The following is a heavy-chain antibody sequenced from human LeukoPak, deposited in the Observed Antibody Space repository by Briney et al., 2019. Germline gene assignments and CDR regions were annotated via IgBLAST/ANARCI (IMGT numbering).Heavy chain of an antibody. CDR1: GGSFSGYY. Sequence: SETLSLTCAVYGGSFSGYYWSWIRQPPGKGLEWIGEINHSGSTNYNPSLKSRVTISVDTSKNQFSLKLSSVTAADTAVYYCARAPGYGYVWGSYRYFDYWGQGTLVTVSS. V-gene: IGHV4-34*01. CDR3: ARAPGYGYVWGSYRYFDY. J-gene: IGHJ4*02. CDR2: INHSGST. D-gene: IGHD3-16*02.